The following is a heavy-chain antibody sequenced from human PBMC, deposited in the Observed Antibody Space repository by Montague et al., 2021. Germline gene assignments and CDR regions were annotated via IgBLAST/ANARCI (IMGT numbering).Heavy chain of an antibody. Sequence: SETLSLTCSVSSGSVNGYDWSWIRQPPGKGLGWIGYMRSSGSPNYNPSFKSRLAISIDRSRNQFSLELSFVTAADTAIYFCGRDYWGSIDYWGHGILVTVSS. CDR1: SGSVNGYD. CDR2: MRSSGSP. D-gene: IGHD7-27*01. V-gene: IGHV4-59*02. CDR3: GRDYWGSIDY. J-gene: IGHJ4*01.